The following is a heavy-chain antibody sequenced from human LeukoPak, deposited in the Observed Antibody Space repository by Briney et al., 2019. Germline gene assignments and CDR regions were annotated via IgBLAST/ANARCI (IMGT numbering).Heavy chain of an antibody. CDR1: GYTFTSYD. CDR2: MNPNSGNT. Sequence: ASVKVSCKASGYTFTSYDINWVRQATGQGLEWMGWMNPNSGNTGYAQKFQGRVTITRNTSISTAYMELSSLRSEDTAVYYCASACCSGGSCPDYWGQGTLVTVSS. CDR3: ASACCSGGSCPDY. V-gene: IGHV1-8*03. D-gene: IGHD2-15*01. J-gene: IGHJ4*02.